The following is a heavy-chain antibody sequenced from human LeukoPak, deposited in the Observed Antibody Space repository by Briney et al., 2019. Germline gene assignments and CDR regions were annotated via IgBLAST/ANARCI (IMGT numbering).Heavy chain of an antibody. J-gene: IGHJ4*02. CDR2: ISSSSSYI. Sequence: GGSLRLSCAASGFTLSSYSMNWVHQAPRKGLEWVSSISSSSSYIYYADSVKGRFTISRDNAKNSLYLQMNSLRAEDTAVYYCARGARGYYFDYWGQGTLVTVSS. V-gene: IGHV3-21*01. D-gene: IGHD3-16*01. CDR1: GFTLSSYS. CDR3: ARGARGYYFDY.